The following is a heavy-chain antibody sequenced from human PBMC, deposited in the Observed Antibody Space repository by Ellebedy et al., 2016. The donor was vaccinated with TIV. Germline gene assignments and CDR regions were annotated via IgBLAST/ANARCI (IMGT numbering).Heavy chain of an antibody. Sequence: AASVKVSCKASGYTFTSYGISWVRQAPGQWLEWMGWISSYNGNTNYAQKLQGRVTMTTDTSTSTAYMELRSLRSDDTAVYYCARLKGSSWYVETRGGYYFDYWGQGTLVTVSS. CDR3: ARLKGSSWYVETRGGYYFDY. CDR1: GYTFTSYG. D-gene: IGHD6-13*01. V-gene: IGHV1-18*04. CDR2: ISSYNGNT. J-gene: IGHJ4*02.